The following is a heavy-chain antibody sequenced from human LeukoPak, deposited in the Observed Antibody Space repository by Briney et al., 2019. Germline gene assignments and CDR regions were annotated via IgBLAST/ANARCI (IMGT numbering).Heavy chain of an antibody. J-gene: IGHJ4*02. CDR1: GGSFSGYY. V-gene: IGHV4-34*01. CDR3: AINGYSSGWYGGNY. CDR2: INHSGGT. D-gene: IGHD6-19*01. Sequence: SETLSLTCAVYGGSFSGYYWSWIRQPPGKGLEWIGEINHSGGTNYNPSLKSRVTISVDTSKNQFSLKLSSVTAADTAVYYCAINGYSSGWYGGNYWGQGTLVTVSS.